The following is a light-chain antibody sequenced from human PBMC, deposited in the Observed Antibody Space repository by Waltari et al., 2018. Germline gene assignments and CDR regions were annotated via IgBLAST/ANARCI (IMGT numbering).Light chain of an antibody. Sequence: TCHATQDISNYLSWYQQKPRKAPELLIYDASYLDTGVPSRFSGRGSGEDSTYTISWQEHEGIVSYYCQQYDNFRGTFGQGTRVEIK. CDR2: DAS. CDR3: QQYDNFRGT. J-gene: IGKJ5*01. CDR1: QDISNY. V-gene: IGKV1-33*01.